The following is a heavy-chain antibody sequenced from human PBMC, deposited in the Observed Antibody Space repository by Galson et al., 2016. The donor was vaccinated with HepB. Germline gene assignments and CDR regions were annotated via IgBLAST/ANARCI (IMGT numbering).Heavy chain of an antibody. Sequence: SLRLSCAGSGFTVATNFMSWVRQAPGKGLEWVSVISHGGRTEYSDSVKGRFTPSRDTLKNTVYLQMNSLRPDDTAVYYCAGVLRFLELAHRFDPWGQGTQVTVSS. CDR2: ISHGGRT. CDR3: AGVLRFLELAHRFDP. V-gene: IGHV3-66*02. CDR1: GFTVATNF. J-gene: IGHJ5*02. D-gene: IGHD3-3*01.